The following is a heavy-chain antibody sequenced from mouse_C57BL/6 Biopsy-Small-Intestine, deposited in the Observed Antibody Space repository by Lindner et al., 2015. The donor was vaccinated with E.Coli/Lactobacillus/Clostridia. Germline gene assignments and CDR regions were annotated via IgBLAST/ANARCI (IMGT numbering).Heavy chain of an antibody. V-gene: IGHV1-34*02. CDR1: GYTFTDYN. CDR2: IYPNNGGT. J-gene: IGHJ4*01. CDR3: ARGPNAMDY. Sequence: VQLQESGPELVKPGASVKISCKASGYTFTDYNMDWVKQSHGKSLEWIGYIYPNNGGTGYNQKFKSKATLTVDKSSSTAYMELHSLTSEDSAVYYCARGPNAMDYWGQGTSVTVSP.